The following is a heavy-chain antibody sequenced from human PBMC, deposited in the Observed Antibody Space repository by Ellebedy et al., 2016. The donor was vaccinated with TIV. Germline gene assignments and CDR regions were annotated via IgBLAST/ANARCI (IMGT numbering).Heavy chain of an antibody. CDR1: GFTFSNYA. J-gene: IGHJ4*02. CDR3: AIGRDYDFWSGYYRADY. CDR2: ISNSAGST. V-gene: IGHV3-23*01. D-gene: IGHD3-3*01. Sequence: GGSLRLSCTASGFTFSNYAMHWVRQAPGKGLEWVSSISNSAGSTYDADSVKGRFTISRDNSKNTLYLQMNSLRAEDTAVYYCAIGRDYDFWSGYYRADYWGQGTLVTVSS.